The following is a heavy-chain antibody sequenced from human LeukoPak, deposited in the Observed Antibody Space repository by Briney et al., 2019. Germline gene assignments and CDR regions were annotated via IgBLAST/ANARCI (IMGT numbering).Heavy chain of an antibody. D-gene: IGHD1-26*01. CDR1: GFTFSSYS. Sequence: GGSLRLSCAASGFTFSSYSMNWVREAPGKGLEWVSSISTSSSSIYYADSVKGRFTISRDNAKNSLYLQMNSLRVEDTAVYYCARDKHSGSYQFDYWGQGTLVTVSS. V-gene: IGHV3-21*01. J-gene: IGHJ4*02. CDR2: ISTSSSSI. CDR3: ARDKHSGSYQFDY.